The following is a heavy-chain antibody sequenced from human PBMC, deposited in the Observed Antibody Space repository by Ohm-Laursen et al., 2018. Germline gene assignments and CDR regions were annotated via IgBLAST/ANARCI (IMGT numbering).Heavy chain of an antibody. Sequence: GTLSLTCTVSGGSISSYYWTWNRRPAGKGLEWIGRIYTSGSTNYNPSLKSRVTMSVDASKNQFSLKLSSVTAADTAVYYCARAPGDYGALWGQGTLVTVSS. J-gene: IGHJ4*02. CDR3: ARAPGDYGAL. D-gene: IGHD4-17*01. CDR2: IYTSGST. V-gene: IGHV4-4*07. CDR1: GGSISSYY.